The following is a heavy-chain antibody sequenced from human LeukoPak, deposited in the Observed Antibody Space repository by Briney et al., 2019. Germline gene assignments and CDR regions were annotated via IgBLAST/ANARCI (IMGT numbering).Heavy chain of an antibody. Sequence: SETLSLTCTVSGYSISSGYYWGWIRQPPGKGRVGIGSIYHSGSTYYNPSLKSRVTISVDTSKNQFSLKLSSVTAADTAVYYCASGGIVGASPRYYYYMDVWGKGTTVTVS. J-gene: IGHJ6*03. CDR3: ASGGIVGASPRYYYYMDV. CDR1: GYSISSGYY. V-gene: IGHV4-38-2*02. D-gene: IGHD1-26*01. CDR2: IYHSGST.